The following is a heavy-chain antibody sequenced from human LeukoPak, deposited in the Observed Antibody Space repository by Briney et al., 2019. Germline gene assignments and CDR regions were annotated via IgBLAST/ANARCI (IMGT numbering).Heavy chain of an antibody. CDR3: ARGPSRGYSYGSNEFDP. Sequence: PGGSLRLSCAASGFTFSNYWMNWVRQAPGKGLEWVANIKQDGSEKYYVDSVKGRFTISRDNAKNSLYLQMNSLRAEDTAVYYCARGPSRGYSYGSNEFDPWGQGTLVTVSS. J-gene: IGHJ5*02. D-gene: IGHD5-18*01. V-gene: IGHV3-7*01. CDR2: IKQDGSEK. CDR1: GFTFSNYW.